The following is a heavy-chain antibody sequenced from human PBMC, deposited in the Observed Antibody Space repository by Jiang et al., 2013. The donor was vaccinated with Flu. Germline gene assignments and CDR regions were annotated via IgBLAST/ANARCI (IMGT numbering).Heavy chain of an antibody. Sequence: KVSCKASGYTFTGYYMHWVRQAPGQGLEWMGWINPNSGGTNYAQKFQGWVTMTRDTSISTAYMELSRLRSDDTAVYYCARDLEIAVAVYYFDYWGQGTLVTVSS. CDR2: INPNSGGT. V-gene: IGHV1-2*04. CDR3: ARDLEIAVAVYYFDY. J-gene: IGHJ4*02. CDR1: GYTFTGYY. D-gene: IGHD6-19*01.